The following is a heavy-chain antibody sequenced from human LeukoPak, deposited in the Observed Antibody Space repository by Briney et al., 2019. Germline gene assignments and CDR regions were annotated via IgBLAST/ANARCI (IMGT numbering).Heavy chain of an antibody. D-gene: IGHD3-22*01. V-gene: IGHV1-69*13. CDR3: ATTRDYYDTSGYTLLQD. CDR2: IIPILGTA. CDR1: GGTFSTYA. J-gene: IGHJ1*01. Sequence: SVKVSCKASGGTFSTYAISWVRQAPGQGLEWMGGIIPILGTANYAQRFQGRVTLTADESSSTAYMALSSLRSEDTAMYYCATTRDYYDTSGYTLLQDWGQGTLVTVSS.